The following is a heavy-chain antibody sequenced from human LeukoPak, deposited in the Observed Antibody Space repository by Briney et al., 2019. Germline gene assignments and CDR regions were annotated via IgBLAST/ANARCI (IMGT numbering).Heavy chain of an antibody. CDR1: GFTISSYA. CDR2: ICGSDSST. Sequence: SLRLSCAASGFTISSYAMSWVCQAPAKGRERVSAICGSDSSTYYADCVKGGFTISRDNSKNTLYLQMNSLRAADTAVYSCAKTYYYDSSGPDYWGQGTLVTAAS. CDR3: AKTYYYDSSGPDY. V-gene: IGHV3-23*01. J-gene: IGHJ4*02. D-gene: IGHD3-22*01.